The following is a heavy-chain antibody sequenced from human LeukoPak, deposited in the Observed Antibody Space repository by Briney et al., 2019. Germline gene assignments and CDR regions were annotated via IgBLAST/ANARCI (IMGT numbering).Heavy chain of an antibody. D-gene: IGHD3-22*01. CDR3: AMIVVPDAFDI. CDR2: INPSGGST. CDR1: GYTFTSYY. J-gene: IGHJ3*02. V-gene: IGHV1-46*03. Sequence: ASVKVSCKASGYTFTSYYMHWVRQAPGQGLEWMGLINPSGGSTSYAQKFQGRVTMTRGTSTSTVYMELSSLRSEDTAVYYCAMIVVPDAFDIWGQGTMVTVSS.